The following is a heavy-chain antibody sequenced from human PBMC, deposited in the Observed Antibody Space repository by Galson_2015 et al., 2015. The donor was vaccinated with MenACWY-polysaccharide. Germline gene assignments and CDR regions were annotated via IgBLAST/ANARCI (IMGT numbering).Heavy chain of an antibody. Sequence: SLRLSCAASGFTFNNFAMSWVRQAPGKGLEWVSAISGNGDNTYYADSVRGRFTISRDTSRNTLYLQMRSLRADDTALYHCARAGIRDVVPTARFSPAPDYWGQGTLVTVSS. V-gene: IGHV3-23*01. CDR1: GFTFNNFA. CDR2: ISGNGDNT. CDR3: ARAGIRDVVPTARFSPAPDY. D-gene: IGHD3-3*01. J-gene: IGHJ4*02.